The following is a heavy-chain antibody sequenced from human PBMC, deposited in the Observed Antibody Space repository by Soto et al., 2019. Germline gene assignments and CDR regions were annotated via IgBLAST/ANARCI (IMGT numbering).Heavy chain of an antibody. Sequence: PGGSLRLSCSASGFTFSDENMSWVRQVPGKGLEWVSGISGGGSYIFYADSVQGRSSISRDNPKNSLFLEMNSLRVEDTAVYYCARDSDCHSTSCFFPPHVWGQGTTVTVSS. CDR2: ISGGGSYI. J-gene: IGHJ6*02. CDR1: GFTFSDEN. V-gene: IGHV3-21*06. D-gene: IGHD2-2*01. CDR3: ARDSDCHSTSCFFPPHV.